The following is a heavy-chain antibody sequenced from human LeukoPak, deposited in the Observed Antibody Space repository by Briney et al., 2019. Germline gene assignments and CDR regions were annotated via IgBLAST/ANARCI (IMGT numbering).Heavy chain of an antibody. V-gene: IGHV4-59*01. Sequence: PSETLSLTCAVSGVSMDTYYWTWIRQPPGKGLEWIGNIYYSGKTNYNPSLKSRVSISVDTSKNQFSLKLSSVTAADTAVYYCARATTYGDADYWGQGTLVTVSS. CDR3: ARATTYGDADY. CDR2: IYYSGKT. D-gene: IGHD4-17*01. J-gene: IGHJ4*02. CDR1: GVSMDTYY.